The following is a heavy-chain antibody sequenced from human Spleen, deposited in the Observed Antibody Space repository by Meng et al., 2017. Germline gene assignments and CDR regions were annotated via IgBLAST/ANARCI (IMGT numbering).Heavy chain of an antibody. CDR3: ARGPTTMAHDFDY. CDR1: GGSFSDYY. V-gene: IGHV4-34*01. J-gene: IGHJ4*02. Sequence: QVQLQQWGAGLLKPLETLSLTCVVSGGSFSDYYWSWIRLPPGKGLEWIGEINHSGSTNYNPSLESRATISVDTSQNNLSLKLSSVTAADSAVYYCARGPTTMAHDFDYWGQGTLVTVSS. D-gene: IGHD4-11*01. CDR2: INHSGST.